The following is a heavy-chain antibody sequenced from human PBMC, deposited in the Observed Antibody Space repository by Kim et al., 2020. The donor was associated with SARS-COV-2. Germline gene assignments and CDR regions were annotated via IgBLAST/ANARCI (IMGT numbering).Heavy chain of an antibody. Sequence: SETLSLTCTVSDGSISSRGYYWGWIRQPPGKGLEWIGSVYYTRNTYYTPSLKSRVTISVGTSKNQISLKLNSVTAADTAVYYCAKHFRGTSMQFFGLYHFDYWGQGILVTVSS. J-gene: IGHJ4*02. CDR3: AKHFRGTSMQFFGLYHFDY. D-gene: IGHD2-2*01. V-gene: IGHV4-39*01. CDR2: VYYTRNT. CDR1: DGSISSRGYY.